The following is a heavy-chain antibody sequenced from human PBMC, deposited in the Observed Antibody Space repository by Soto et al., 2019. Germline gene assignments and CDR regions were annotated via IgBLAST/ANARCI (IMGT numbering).Heavy chain of an antibody. V-gene: IGHV3-30-3*01. CDR3: AREEAPEFPYNWFDP. CDR1: GFTLSSYP. D-gene: IGHD2-21*01. CDR2: ISYDGNRK. J-gene: IGHJ5*02. Sequence: GGSLRLSCAAAGFTLSSYPVHWVRQAPDKGLEWGAVISYDGNRKYYADSVTGRFTSSRDNSKNTLYLQMNSLRAEDTAVYYCAREEAPEFPYNWFDPWGQGTLVTVSS.